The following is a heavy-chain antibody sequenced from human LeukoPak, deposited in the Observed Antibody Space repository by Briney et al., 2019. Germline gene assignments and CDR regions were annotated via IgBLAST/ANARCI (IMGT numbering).Heavy chain of an antibody. CDR2: INPNSGDT. CDR1: GYTFIVYH. J-gene: IGHJ5*02. Sequence: GASVKVSCKASGYTFIVYHMHWVRQAPGQGLEWMGWINPNSGDTSCAQRFQGRVTLTRDTSITPAYMELSSLRSDDTAVYYCARENWNYASWGQGTLVTVSS. D-gene: IGHD1-7*01. V-gene: IGHV1-2*02. CDR3: ARENWNYAS.